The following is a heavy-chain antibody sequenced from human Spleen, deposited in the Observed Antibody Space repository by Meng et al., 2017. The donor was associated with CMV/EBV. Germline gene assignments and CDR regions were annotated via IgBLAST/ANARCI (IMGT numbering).Heavy chain of an antibody. J-gene: IGHJ4*02. CDR3: ARGRDFGVVTPGY. CDR1: GGSLSTYY. CDR2: IYYTGST. Sequence: SETLSLTCVVSGGSLSTYYWSWIRQPPGKGLEWIGYIYYTGSTNYNPSLKSRVTISVDTSKNQFSLKLSSVTAADTAVYYCARGRDFGVVTPGYWGQGILVTVSS. D-gene: IGHD3-3*01. V-gene: IGHV4-59*01.